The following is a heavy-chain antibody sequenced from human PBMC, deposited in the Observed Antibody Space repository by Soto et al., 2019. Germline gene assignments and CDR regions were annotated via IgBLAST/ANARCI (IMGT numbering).Heavy chain of an antibody. D-gene: IGHD2-15*01. CDR3: AKDRVAD. J-gene: IGHJ1*01. CDR2: ISYDGSYK. Sequence: QVQLVESGGGVVQPGRSLRLSWAASGFTFSSYAMHWVRQAPGKGLEWVAVISYDGSYKQYEDSVKGRFTISRDNPKNTLYLQMNSLKAEDTTVYNCAKDRVADWCLGSLVTVSS. CDR1: GFTFSSYA. V-gene: IGHV3-30*18.